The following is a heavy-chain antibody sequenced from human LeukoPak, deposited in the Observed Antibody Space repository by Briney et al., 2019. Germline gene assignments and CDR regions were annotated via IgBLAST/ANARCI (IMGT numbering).Heavy chain of an antibody. D-gene: IGHD6-13*01. CDR2: ISGSGGST. Sequence: AGGSLRLSCAASGFTFSSYGMSWVRQAPGKGLEWVSAISGSGGSTYYADSVKGRFTISRDNSKNTLYLQMNSLRAEDTAVYYCAKDADSSSWYLIPTPLDPWGQGTLVTVSS. CDR3: AKDADSSSWYLIPTPLDP. CDR1: GFTFSSYG. J-gene: IGHJ5*02. V-gene: IGHV3-23*01.